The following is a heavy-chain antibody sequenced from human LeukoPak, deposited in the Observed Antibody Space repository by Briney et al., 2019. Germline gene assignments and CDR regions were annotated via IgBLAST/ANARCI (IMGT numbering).Heavy chain of an antibody. V-gene: IGHV3-48*03. D-gene: IGHD3-22*01. CDR1: RFTFSSYE. CDR3: ARGSYYYDSRGYAEGFFDY. CDR2: ISGSGSTI. Sequence: GGSLRLSCAASRFTFSSYEMNWVRQAPGKGLEWVSYISGSGSTIYYPDSVKGRFTISRDNAKNSLYLQMNSLGAEDTAVYYCARGSYYYDSRGYAEGFFDYWGQGTLVTVSS. J-gene: IGHJ4*02.